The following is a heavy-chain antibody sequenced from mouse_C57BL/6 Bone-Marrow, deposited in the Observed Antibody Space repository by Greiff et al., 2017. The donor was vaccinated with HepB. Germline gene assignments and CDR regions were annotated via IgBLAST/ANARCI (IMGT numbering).Heavy chain of an antibody. D-gene: IGHD1-1*01. J-gene: IGHJ2*01. CDR1: GYTFTSYW. Sequence: QVQLQQPGAALVMPGASVKLSCKASGYTFTSYWMHWVKQRPGQGLEWIGEIDPSDSYTNYNQKFKGKSTLTVDKSSSTAYMQLSSLTSEDSAVYYCAREGYGSSRYYFDYWGQGTTLTVSS. CDR2: IDPSDSYT. V-gene: IGHV1-69*01. CDR3: AREGYGSSRYYFDY.